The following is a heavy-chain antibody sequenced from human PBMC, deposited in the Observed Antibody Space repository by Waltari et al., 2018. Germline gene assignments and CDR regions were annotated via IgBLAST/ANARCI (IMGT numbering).Heavy chain of an antibody. Sequence: QVQLQESGPGLVKPSETLSLPCAVSGDYITNGRYSWAWIRQPPGKGLEWIGTIYYTGSTYYNPSLKSRVTISQHMSTNQFSLKLNSVSAADTAVYYCARQLWSGYFDRCDYWGQGTAVTVSS. CDR1: GDYITNGRYS. D-gene: IGHD3-3*01. J-gene: IGHJ4*02. CDR2: IYYTGST. CDR3: ARQLWSGYFDRCDY. V-gene: IGHV4-39*01.